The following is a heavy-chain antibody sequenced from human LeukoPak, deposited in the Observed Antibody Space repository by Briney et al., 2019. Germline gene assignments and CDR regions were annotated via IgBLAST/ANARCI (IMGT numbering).Heavy chain of an antibody. V-gene: IGHV1-2*02. CDR2: INPNSGGT. D-gene: IGHD2-2*01. CDR1: GYTFPDYY. CDR3: TRSTSCCYTPFDY. Sequence: ASVKVSCKASGYTFPDYYIHWVRQAPGQGLEWMGWINPNSGGTNYAQKFQGRVTMTTDTSISTAYMELRRLTSDDTAVYYCTRSTSCCYTPFDYWGQGTLVTVSS. J-gene: IGHJ4*02.